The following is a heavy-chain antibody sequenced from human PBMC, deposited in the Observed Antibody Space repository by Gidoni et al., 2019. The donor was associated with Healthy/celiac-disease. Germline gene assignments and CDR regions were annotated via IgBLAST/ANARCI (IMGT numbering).Heavy chain of an antibody. V-gene: IGHV1-2*06. CDR1: GYTFTGYY. J-gene: IGHJ6*02. CDR3: ASGLRAGYYYYGMDV. Sequence: QVQLVQYGAEAKKPGASVKVSCKAAGYTFTGYYMHWVRQAPGQGLEWMGRIHPNSGGTNYAQKFQGRVTMTRDTSISTAYMELSRLRSDDTAVYYCASGLRAGYYYYGMDVWGQGTTVTVSS. CDR2: IHPNSGGT. D-gene: IGHD4-17*01.